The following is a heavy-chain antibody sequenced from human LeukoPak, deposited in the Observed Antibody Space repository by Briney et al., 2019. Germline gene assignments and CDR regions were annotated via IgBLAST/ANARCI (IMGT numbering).Heavy chain of an antibody. V-gene: IGHV3-23*01. CDR1: VFTLRRHA. D-gene: IGHD2-15*01. CDR3: AKEAVTYGSSPFVH. J-gene: IGHJ4*02. Sequence: PGGSPRLSCAAPVFTLRRHAMSWVRHAPGKGLEWVSDISGRGDTTYYADTPKGRFTISRDNSKSTLYLQMNSLRAEETGVYYCAKEAVTYGSSPFVHWGEGTLVSVSS. CDR2: ISGRGDTT.